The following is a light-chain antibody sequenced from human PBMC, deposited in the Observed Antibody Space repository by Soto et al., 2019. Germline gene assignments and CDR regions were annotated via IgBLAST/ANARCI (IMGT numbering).Light chain of an antibody. CDR3: GSYTSISTSYV. V-gene: IGLV2-14*03. CDR2: DVN. J-gene: IGLJ1*01. CDR1: SSDVGGYKY. Sequence: QSVLTQPASVSGSPGQSITISCTGTSSDVGGYKYVSWYQQHPGKAPKLMIYDVNNQSSGVSDRFFGSKSGNTASLTISGLQAEDEANYYCGSYTSISTSYVFGTGTKLTVL.